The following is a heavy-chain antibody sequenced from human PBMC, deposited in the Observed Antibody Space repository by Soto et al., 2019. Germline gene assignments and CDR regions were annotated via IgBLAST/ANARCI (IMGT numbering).Heavy chain of an antibody. Sequence: EVQLVESGGGLVQPGGSLRLSCAASGFTFSSYWMSWVRQAPGKGLEWVANIKPDGSEKYYVDSVKGRFTISRDNAMNSLYLQMNSLRAEDTAVYYCAREGGDSSGHLDYWGQGTLVTVSS. V-gene: IGHV3-7*01. D-gene: IGHD6-19*01. CDR3: AREGGDSSGHLDY. CDR2: IKPDGSEK. CDR1: GFTFSSYW. J-gene: IGHJ4*02.